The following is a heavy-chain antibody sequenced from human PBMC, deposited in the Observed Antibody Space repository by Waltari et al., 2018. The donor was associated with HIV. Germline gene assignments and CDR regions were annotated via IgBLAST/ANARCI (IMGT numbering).Heavy chain of an antibody. Sequence: QVQLLQSGAEVKEPGASVQVSCKASGYTFSTSPVHWVRQAPGQGLEWMGIINPSGGSTTYAKNFKGRITVTSDTSTSTVYMQLSSLTSEDTAVYYCARLAVATVDSWGQGTLVTVPS. CDR1: GYTFSTSP. J-gene: IGHJ4*02. V-gene: IGHV1-46*01. D-gene: IGHD6-19*01. CDR3: ARLAVATVDS. CDR2: INPSGGST.